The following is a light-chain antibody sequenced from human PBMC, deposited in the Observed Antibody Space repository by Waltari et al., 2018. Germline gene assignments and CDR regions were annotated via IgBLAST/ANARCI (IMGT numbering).Light chain of an antibody. CDR2: QNT. CDR3: QAWDSSTVV. J-gene: IGLJ3*02. Sequence: SYELSQSSSVYASPGQSPTITCTGDNLGDKFCNWYQQRPGQAPVLVIHQNTKRPSGIPERFSGSNSGNTATLTISETQPLDEADYYCQAWDSSTVVFGGGTKLTVL. V-gene: IGLV3-1*01. CDR1: NLGDKF.